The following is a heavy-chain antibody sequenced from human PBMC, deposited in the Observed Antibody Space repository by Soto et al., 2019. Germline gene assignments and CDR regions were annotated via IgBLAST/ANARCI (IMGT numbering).Heavy chain of an antibody. Sequence: SVKVSCKASGGTLSSYAISWVRHEPGQGLEWMGGIIPIFGTANYAQKFQGRVTITADESTSTAYMELSSLRSEDTAVYYCSTGRTTVAATWYYFDFPGQGTLVTGSS. CDR2: IIPIFGTA. D-gene: IGHD2-15*01. CDR3: STGRTTVAATWYYFDF. J-gene: IGHJ4*02. CDR1: GGTLSSYA. V-gene: IGHV1-69*13.